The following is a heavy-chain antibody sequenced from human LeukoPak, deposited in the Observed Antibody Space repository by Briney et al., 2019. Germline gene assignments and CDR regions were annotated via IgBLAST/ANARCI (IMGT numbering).Heavy chain of an antibody. CDR2: ISGSGVST. Sequence: GGSLRLACAASGFRFSSYAMSWVRQAPGKGLEWVSAISGSGVSTYYADSVKGRFTVSRDNSKNTLYLQMSSLRAEDTAVYYCAKDSIAAHGVYAFDIWGQGTMVTVSS. J-gene: IGHJ3*02. D-gene: IGHD6-6*01. CDR3: AKDSIAAHGVYAFDI. V-gene: IGHV3-23*01. CDR1: GFRFSSYA.